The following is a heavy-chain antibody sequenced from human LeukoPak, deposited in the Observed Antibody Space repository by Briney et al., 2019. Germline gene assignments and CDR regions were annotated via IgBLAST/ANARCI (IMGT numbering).Heavy chain of an antibody. CDR2: INHSGST. Sequence: SETLSLTCAVYGGSFSGYYWSWIRQPPGKGLEWIGEINHSGSTNYNPSLNSRVTISVDTSKNQFSLKLSSVTAADTAVYYCAREPTKYYYDSSGYAADWGQGTLVTVSS. J-gene: IGHJ4*02. CDR3: AREPTKYYYDSSGYAAD. V-gene: IGHV4-34*01. CDR1: GGSFSGYY. D-gene: IGHD3-22*01.